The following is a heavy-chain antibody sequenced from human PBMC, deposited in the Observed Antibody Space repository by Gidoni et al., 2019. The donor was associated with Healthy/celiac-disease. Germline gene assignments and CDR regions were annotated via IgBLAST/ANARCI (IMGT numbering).Heavy chain of an antibody. J-gene: IGHJ4*02. CDR2: ISSNGGST. CDR1: GFTFSSYA. V-gene: IGHV3-64D*06. Sequence: EVQLVESGGGLVQPGGSLRLSCSASGFTFSSYAMHWVRQAPGKGLEYVSAISSNGGSTYYVDSVKGRFTISRDNSKNTLYLQMSSLRAEDTAVYYCVKDSPYCSSTSCYYFDYWGQGTLVTVSS. D-gene: IGHD2-2*01. CDR3: VKDSPYCSSTSCYYFDY.